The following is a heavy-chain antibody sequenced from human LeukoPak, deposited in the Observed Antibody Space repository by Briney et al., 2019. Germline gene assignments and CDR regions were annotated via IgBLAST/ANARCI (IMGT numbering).Heavy chain of an antibody. CDR2: IYYSWST. CDR3: ARSITIFGVGPTFDP. D-gene: IGHD3-3*01. CDR1: GGSISSYY. V-gene: IGHV4-59*01. Sequence: SESLSLTWGVAGGSISSYYWSWIRQPPGKGLEWIGYIYYSWSTNYNPSLKSRVTISVDTSKNQFSLKLSSVTAADTDVYYCARSITIFGVGPTFDPWGQGTLVTV. J-gene: IGHJ5*02.